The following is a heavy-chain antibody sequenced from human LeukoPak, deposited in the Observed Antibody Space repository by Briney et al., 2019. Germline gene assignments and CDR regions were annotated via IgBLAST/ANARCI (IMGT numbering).Heavy chain of an antibody. J-gene: IGHJ4*02. CDR1: GGSISSSIW. CDR2: IYHSGST. V-gene: IGHV4-4*02. D-gene: IGHD5-24*01. CDR3: ARRRDGYGHFDY. Sequence: KPSETLSLTCAVSGGSISSSIWWSWVRQPPWKGLEWIGEIYHSGSTTYNPSLKGRVTLSIDKSRNQFSLKLSSVTAADTAVYYCARRRDGYGHFDYWGQGTLVTVSS.